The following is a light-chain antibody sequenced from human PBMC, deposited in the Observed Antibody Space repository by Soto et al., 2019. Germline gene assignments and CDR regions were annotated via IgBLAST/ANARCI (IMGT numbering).Light chain of an antibody. Sequence: EAVLTQVTATLCLFPGDGASLSCMASQSVSSYLAWYQQKRGQAPRLLIYDSSNRATGIPARFSGSGSGTDFSLIISSLEPEDFAVYYCQQRDGWPLTFGGGTKVDIK. CDR2: DSS. CDR3: QQRDGWPLT. J-gene: IGKJ4*01. CDR1: QSVSSY. V-gene: IGKV3-11*01.